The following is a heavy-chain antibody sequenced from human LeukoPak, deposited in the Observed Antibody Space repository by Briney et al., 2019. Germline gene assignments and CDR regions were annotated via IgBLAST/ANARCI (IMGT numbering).Heavy chain of an antibody. J-gene: IGHJ4*02. CDR2: ISGSDGGT. V-gene: IGHV3-23*01. CDR1: GFTFSNYG. D-gene: IGHD5-18*01. CDR3: ARVNSYGF. Sequence: GGSLRLSCAASGFTFSNYGMSWVRQAPGKGLEWVSSISGSDGGTYYADSVKGRFTISRDNAKNSLYLQMNSLRAEDTAVYYCARVNSYGFGGQGTLVTVSS.